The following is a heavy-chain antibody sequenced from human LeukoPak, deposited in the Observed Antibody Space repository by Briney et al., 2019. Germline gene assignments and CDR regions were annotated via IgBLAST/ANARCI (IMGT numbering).Heavy chain of an antibody. CDR1: GYTLTELS. J-gene: IGHJ3*02. CDR3: ASTPPLTTVVTPGVLAFDI. Sequence: GASVKVSCKVSGYTLTELSVHWVRQAPGKGLEWMGGFDPEDGETIYAQKFQGRVTMTEDTSTDTAYMELSSLRSEDTAVYYCASTPPLTTVVTPGVLAFDIWGQGTMVTVSS. CDR2: FDPEDGET. V-gene: IGHV1-24*01. D-gene: IGHD4-23*01.